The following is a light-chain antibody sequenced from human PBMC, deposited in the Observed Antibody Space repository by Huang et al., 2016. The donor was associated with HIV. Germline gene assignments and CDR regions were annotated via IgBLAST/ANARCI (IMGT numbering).Light chain of an antibody. CDR1: QSVSSN. CDR2: GAS. CDR3: QQYNNWPPEDT. Sequence: ERVMTQSPATLSVSPGERATLSCRASQSVSSNLAWYQQKPGQSPRLLLYGASTRATGIPARFSGSGSGTEFTLTISSLQSEDFAVYYCQQYNNWPPEDTFGQGTKLEIK. V-gene: IGKV3-15*01. J-gene: IGKJ2*01.